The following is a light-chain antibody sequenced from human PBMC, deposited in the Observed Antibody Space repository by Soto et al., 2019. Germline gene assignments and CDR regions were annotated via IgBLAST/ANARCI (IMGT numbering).Light chain of an antibody. CDR1: QGLKF. J-gene: IGKJ5*01. CDR3: QQANSFPIT. CDR2: EAT. Sequence: IQMTQSPSSVSASVGDTVTITCRASQGLKFLAWYQQKPGKAPRLLIYEATNLQSGVPPRFSGSGSGTDFTLTISSLQPEDFATYFCQQANSFPITFGQGTRPEI. V-gene: IGKV1-12*01.